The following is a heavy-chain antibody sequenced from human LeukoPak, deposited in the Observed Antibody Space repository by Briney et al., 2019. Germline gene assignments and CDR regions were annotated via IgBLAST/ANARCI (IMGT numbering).Heavy chain of an antibody. CDR1: GFTFSSYW. CDR2: IKQDGSEK. Sequence: GGSLRLSCAASGFTFSSYWMSWVRQAPGKGLEWVANIKQDGSEKYYVDSVKGRFTISRDNAKNSLYLQMNSLRAEDTAVYYCAVGIAAAGTDFQHWGQGTLVTVSS. D-gene: IGHD6-13*01. CDR3: AVGIAAAGTDFQH. J-gene: IGHJ1*01. V-gene: IGHV3-7*01.